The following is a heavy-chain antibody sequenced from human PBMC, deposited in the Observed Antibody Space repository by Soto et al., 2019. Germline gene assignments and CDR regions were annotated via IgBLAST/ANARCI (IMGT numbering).Heavy chain of an antibody. J-gene: IGHJ6*02. CDR2: ISFDGSNK. D-gene: IGHD2-2*01. CDR1: GFKFSKYGYG. V-gene: IGHV3-30*18. Sequence: PVVSLRLSWVGSGFKFSKYGYGMHWVRQSPGKGLEWVAFISFDGSNKYYADSVKGRFTVSRDNSINTLFLDVNSLRPEDTGVYYCAQEQFTNRDPVVSAMDVWCQGKTVTVSS. CDR3: AQEQFTNRDPVVSAMDV.